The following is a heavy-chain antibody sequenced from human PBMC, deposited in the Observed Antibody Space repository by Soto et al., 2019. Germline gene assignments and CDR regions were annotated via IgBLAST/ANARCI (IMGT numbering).Heavy chain of an antibody. CDR2: ISPMFGAA. V-gene: IGHV1-69*19. CDR3: AREVQVHTPAFVY. J-gene: IGHJ4*02. D-gene: IGHD3-10*01. CDR1: GGTFNTYA. Sequence: QVQLVQSGAEMKKPGSSVKVSCQSSGGTFNTYAMNWVRQAPGQGPEWMGDISPMFGAANYAPKFQGRVTINADESTGTSYMKLSSLTSEDTALYFCAREVQVHTPAFVYWGQGTLVTVSS.